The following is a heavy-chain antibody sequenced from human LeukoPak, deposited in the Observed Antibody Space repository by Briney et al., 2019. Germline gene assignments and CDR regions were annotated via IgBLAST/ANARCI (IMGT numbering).Heavy chain of an antibody. D-gene: IGHD3-9*01. Sequence: SEALSLTCAVYGGSFSGYYWSWIRQPPGKGLEWIGEINHSGSTNYNPSLKSRVTISVDMSKNQFSLKLSSVTAADTAVYYCARIRFYDILTGYYLDQYYFDYWGQGTLVTVSS. V-gene: IGHV4-34*01. CDR1: GGSFSGYY. CDR2: INHSGST. J-gene: IGHJ4*02. CDR3: ARIRFYDILTGYYLDQYYFDY.